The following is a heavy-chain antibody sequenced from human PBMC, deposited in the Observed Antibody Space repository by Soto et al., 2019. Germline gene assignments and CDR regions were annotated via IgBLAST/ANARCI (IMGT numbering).Heavy chain of an antibody. J-gene: IGHJ6*03. Sequence: SETLSLTCTVSGGSISSGGYYWSWIRQHPGKGLEGIGEINHSGSTNYNPSLKSRVTISVDTSKNQFSLKLSSVTAADTAVYYCARGITIFGVVRYYYYYYMDVWGKGTTVTVSS. D-gene: IGHD3-3*01. CDR2: INHSGST. V-gene: IGHV4-39*07. CDR3: ARGITIFGVVRYYYYYYMDV. CDR1: GGSISSGGYY.